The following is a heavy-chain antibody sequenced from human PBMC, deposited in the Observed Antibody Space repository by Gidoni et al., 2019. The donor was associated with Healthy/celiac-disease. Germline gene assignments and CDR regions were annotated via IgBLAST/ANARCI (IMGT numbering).Heavy chain of an antibody. Sequence: EVQLVESGGGLVQPGGSLRLSCAASGFTFGDHYMDWVRQAPGKGLELVGRSRNKANSYTTEYAASVKGRFIISRGDSENSLYLQMNSLQTEDTAVYYCSRASYGGNSAWDYWGQGTLVTVSS. CDR1: GFTFGDHY. CDR2: SRNKANSYTT. D-gene: IGHD4-17*01. J-gene: IGHJ4*02. V-gene: IGHV3-72*01. CDR3: SRASYGGNSAWDY.